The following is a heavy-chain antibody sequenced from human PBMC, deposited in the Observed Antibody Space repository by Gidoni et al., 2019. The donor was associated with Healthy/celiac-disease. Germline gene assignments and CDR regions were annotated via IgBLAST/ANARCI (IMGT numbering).Heavy chain of an antibody. J-gene: IGHJ4*02. CDR3: AKGAGSSSWYLDY. CDR1: GCTVSSYA. V-gene: IGHV3-23*01. Sequence: EVQLLESGGGLVQPGGSLILSCAASGCTVSSYAMSWVRQAPGKGLEWVSAISGSGGSTYYADSVKGRFTISRDNSKNTLYLQMNSLRAEDTAVYYCAKGAGSSSWYLDYWGQGTLVTVSS. D-gene: IGHD6-13*01. CDR2: ISGSGGST.